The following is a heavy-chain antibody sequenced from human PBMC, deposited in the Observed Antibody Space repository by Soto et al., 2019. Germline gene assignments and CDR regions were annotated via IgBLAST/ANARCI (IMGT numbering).Heavy chain of an antibody. CDR2: VSTDGGNT. CDR3: ARGWQQLGH. V-gene: IGHV3-23*01. Sequence: EVQLLESGGGLVQPGGSLRLSCAASGFTFSNYAITWVRQAPGKGLDWISSVSTDGGNTYYADSVKGRFTISRDNSKNTLYLQMNSLRVDDTATYYCARGWQQLGHWGQGALVTVPS. J-gene: IGHJ4*02. D-gene: IGHD6-13*01. CDR1: GFTFSNYA.